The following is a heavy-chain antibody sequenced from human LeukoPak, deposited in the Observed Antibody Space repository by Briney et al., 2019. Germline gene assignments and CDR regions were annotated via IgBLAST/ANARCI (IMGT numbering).Heavy chain of an antibody. CDR3: ARAARRDGYNRLFDY. CDR1: GYTFTGYY. D-gene: IGHD5-12*01. J-gene: IGHJ4*02. CDR2: INPNSGGT. Sequence: HEASVKVSCKASGYTFTGYYMHWVRQAPGQGLEWMGWINPNSGGTNYAQKFQGRVTMTRDTSISTAYMELSRLRSDDTAVYYCARAARRDGYNRLFDYWGQGTLVTVSS. V-gene: IGHV1-2*02.